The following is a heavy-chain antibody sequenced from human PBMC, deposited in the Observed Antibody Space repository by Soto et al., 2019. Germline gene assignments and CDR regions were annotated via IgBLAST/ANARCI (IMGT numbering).Heavy chain of an antibody. D-gene: IGHD3-22*01. V-gene: IGHV3-30*03. Sequence: QVQLVESGGGVVQPGRSLRLSCAASGFTFSSYGMHWVRQAPGKGLEWVAVISYDGSNKYYADSVKGRFTISRDNSQNTLYLQMNSLRAEDTAVYYCASHYDSSGYYGYYYYGMDVWDQGTTVTVSS. CDR2: ISYDGSNK. CDR1: GFTFSSYG. CDR3: ASHYDSSGYYGYYYYGMDV. J-gene: IGHJ6*02.